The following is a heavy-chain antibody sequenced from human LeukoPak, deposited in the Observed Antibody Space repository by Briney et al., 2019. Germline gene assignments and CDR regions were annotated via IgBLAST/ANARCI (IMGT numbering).Heavy chain of an antibody. J-gene: IGHJ3*02. CDR1: GGSISSDAYY. CDR3: ASILLGMEYYYDSSGYTGPGAFDI. D-gene: IGHD3-22*01. V-gene: IGHV4-30-4*01. CDR2: IYYSAST. Sequence: LQTLSLTCTVSGGSISSDAYYWSWISPPPGKGLEWGGYIYYSASTYYHPSLKSRVTIPVDTSKNQFSLKLSSVTAADTAVYYCASILLGMEYYYDSSGYTGPGAFDIWGQGTMVTVSS.